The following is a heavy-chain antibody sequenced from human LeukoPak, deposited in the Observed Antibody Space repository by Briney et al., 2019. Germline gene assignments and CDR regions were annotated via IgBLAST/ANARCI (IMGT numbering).Heavy chain of an antibody. Sequence: PGGSLRLSCAASTFTFSNYWMSWVRQAPGKGLEWVANIKQDGSEKYYVDSVKGRFTISRDNGKNSLYLQMNSLRAEDTAVYYCARYRHLGYWGQGTLVTVSS. J-gene: IGHJ4*02. CDR1: TFTFSNYW. V-gene: IGHV3-7*01. CDR3: ARYRHLGY. CDR2: IKQDGSEK.